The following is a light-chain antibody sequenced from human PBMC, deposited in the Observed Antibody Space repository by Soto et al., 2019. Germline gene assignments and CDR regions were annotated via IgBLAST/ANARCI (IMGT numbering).Light chain of an antibody. J-gene: IGKJ4*01. CDR2: DAS. V-gene: IGKV3-11*01. CDR3: QQRSNWPLT. Sequence: EIVLTQSPATLSLSPGERATLSYRASQSVNNYLAWYQQRPGQAPRLLIYDASNRATGIPARFSGSGSGTDFTLTISSLEPEDFAVYYCQQRSNWPLTFGGGTKVDIK. CDR1: QSVNNY.